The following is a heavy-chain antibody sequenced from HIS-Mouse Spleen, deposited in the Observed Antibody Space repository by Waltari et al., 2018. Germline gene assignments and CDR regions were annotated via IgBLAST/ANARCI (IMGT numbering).Heavy chain of an antibody. D-gene: IGHD6-13*01. J-gene: IGHJ4*02. CDR3: ARDRGYSSSWYYFDY. CDR2: IYYSGST. Sequence: QLQLQESGPGLVKPSETLSLTCTVSGGSISSSSYYWGWIRPPPGQGLEWIGSIYYSGSTYYNPSLKSRVTISVDTSKNQFSLKLSSVTAADTAVYYCARDRGYSSSWYYFDYWGQGTLVTVSS. CDR1: GGSISSSSYY. V-gene: IGHV4-39*07.